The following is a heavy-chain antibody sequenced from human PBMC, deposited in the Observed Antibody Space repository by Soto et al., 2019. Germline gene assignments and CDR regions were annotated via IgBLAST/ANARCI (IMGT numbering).Heavy chain of an antibody. V-gene: IGHV1-2*04. Sequence: ASVKVSCKASRYTFTGYYMHWVRQAPGQGLEWMGWINPNSGGTNYAQKFQGWVTMTRDTSISTAYMELSRLRSDDTAVYYCARAHCSSTSCYGYFDYWGQGTLVTVSS. J-gene: IGHJ4*02. CDR1: RYTFTGYY. D-gene: IGHD2-2*01. CDR3: ARAHCSSTSCYGYFDY. CDR2: INPNSGGT.